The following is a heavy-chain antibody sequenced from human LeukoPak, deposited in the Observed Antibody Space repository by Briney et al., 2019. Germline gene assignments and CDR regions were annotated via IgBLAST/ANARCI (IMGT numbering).Heavy chain of an antibody. J-gene: IGHJ5*02. D-gene: IGHD3-10*01. V-gene: IGHV4-30-4*07. CDR3: ARDQSGWFDP. Sequence: PSETLSLTCAVSGGSISSGGYSWSWIRQPPGKGLEWIGYIYYSGSTFYNPSLKSRLTISVDTSNNQFSLKLGSVTAADTAVYYCARDQSGWFDPWGQGTLVTVSS. CDR1: GGSISSGGYS. CDR2: IYYSGST.